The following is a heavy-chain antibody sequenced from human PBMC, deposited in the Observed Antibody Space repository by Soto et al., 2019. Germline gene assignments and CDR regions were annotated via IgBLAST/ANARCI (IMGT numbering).Heavy chain of an antibody. CDR1: GFTFINYA. CDR2: ISGRGGNT. V-gene: IGHV3-23*01. Sequence: PGGSLRLSCAASGFTFINYAMSWVRQAPGKGLEWVSTISGRGGNTYYADSVKGRFTISRDNSRNTLYLQMDSLRVEDSAVYSCAKAGCSGGTCYLYYFDYWGQGALVTVSS. D-gene: IGHD2-15*01. J-gene: IGHJ4*02. CDR3: AKAGCSGGTCYLYYFDY.